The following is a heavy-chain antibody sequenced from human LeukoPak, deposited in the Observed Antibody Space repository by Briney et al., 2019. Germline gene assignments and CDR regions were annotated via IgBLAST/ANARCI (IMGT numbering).Heavy chain of an antibody. CDR2: INHSGST. J-gene: IGHJ3*02. D-gene: IGHD4-17*01. CDR3: ARPMTTVTTWEKNAFDI. Sequence: SETLSLTCAVYGGSFSGYYWSWIRQPPGKGLEWIGVINHSGSTNYNPSLKSRVTISVDTSKNQFSLKLSSVTAADTAVYYCARPMTTVTTWEKNAFDIWGQGTMVTVSS. V-gene: IGHV4-34*01. CDR1: GGSFSGYY.